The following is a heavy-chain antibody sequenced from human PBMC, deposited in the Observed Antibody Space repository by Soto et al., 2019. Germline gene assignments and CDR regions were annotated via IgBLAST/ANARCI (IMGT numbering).Heavy chain of an antibody. J-gene: IGHJ4*02. Sequence: QVQLVQSGAEVKKPGASVKVSCKASGYTFTSYDINWVRQATGQGLEWMGWMNPNSGNTGYAQKFQGRVTMTRNTTISTAYMELRSLRSEDTAVYYCARGRRSMVYAFYSHWGQGTLVTVSS. D-gene: IGHD2-8*01. CDR2: MNPNSGNT. V-gene: IGHV1-8*01. CDR3: ARGRRSMVYAFYSH. CDR1: GYTFTSYD.